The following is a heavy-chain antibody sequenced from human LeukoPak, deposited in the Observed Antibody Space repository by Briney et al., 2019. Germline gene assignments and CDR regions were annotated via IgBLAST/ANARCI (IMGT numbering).Heavy chain of an antibody. J-gene: IGHJ4*02. V-gene: IGHV4-59*01. Sequence: SETLSLTCTVSGGSISGYYWNWIRQPPGKGLEWIGYIYYTGSTDYNPSLKSRVTISVDTSKNQFSLELSSVTAADTAVYYCARENDTSGFSASGFDSWGQGTLVTVSS. D-gene: IGHD3-22*01. CDR2: IYYTGST. CDR1: GGSISGYY. CDR3: ARENDTSGFSASGFDS.